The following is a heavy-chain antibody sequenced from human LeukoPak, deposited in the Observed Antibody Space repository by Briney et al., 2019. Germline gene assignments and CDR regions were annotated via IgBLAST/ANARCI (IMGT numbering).Heavy chain of an antibody. D-gene: IGHD3-22*01. CDR3: ARDGFWSDSSGYSDAFDI. CDR2: LSYDGSNK. CDR1: GFTFSNYA. V-gene: IGHV3-30-3*01. Sequence: GRSLRLSCAASGFTFSNYAMHWVRQAPGKGLEWVAVLSYDGSNKYYADSVKGRFTISRDNSKNTLYLQMNSLRPEDTAVYYCARDGFWSDSSGYSDAFDIWGQGTMVTVSS. J-gene: IGHJ3*02.